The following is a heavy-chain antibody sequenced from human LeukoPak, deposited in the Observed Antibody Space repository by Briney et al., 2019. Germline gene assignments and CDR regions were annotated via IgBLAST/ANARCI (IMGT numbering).Heavy chain of an antibody. Sequence: GASVKVSCKASGYTFTSYDINWVRQAPGQGLEWMGIINPSGGSTSYAQKFQGRVTMTRDTSTSTVYMELSSLRSEDTAVYYCARGDPRYNWFDPWGQGTLVTVSS. CDR3: ARGDPRYNWFDP. V-gene: IGHV1-46*01. CDR2: INPSGGST. D-gene: IGHD2-21*02. J-gene: IGHJ5*02. CDR1: GYTFTSYD.